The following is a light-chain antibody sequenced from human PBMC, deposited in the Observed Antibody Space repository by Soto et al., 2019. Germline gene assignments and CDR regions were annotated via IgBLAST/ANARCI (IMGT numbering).Light chain of an antibody. CDR2: WAS. V-gene: IGKV4-1*01. CDR1: QSVLYSSNNKDY. Sequence: DIVMTQSPDSLAVSLGERATINCESSQSVLYSSNNKDYLAWYQQKPGQPPKLLIYWASTRESGVPDRFSGSWSGTDFTLTISSLQAEDVAVYYCHQYYSTPHTFGQGTKLEIK. CDR3: HQYYSTPHT. J-gene: IGKJ2*01.